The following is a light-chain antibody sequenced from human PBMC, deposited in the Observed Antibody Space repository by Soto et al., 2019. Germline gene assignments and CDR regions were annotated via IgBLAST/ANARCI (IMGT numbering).Light chain of an antibody. CDR1: QSVSSSY. J-gene: IGKJ1*01. CDR2: GAS. V-gene: IGKV3-20*01. Sequence: SPGTLSLSPGERATLSCRASQSVSSSYLAWYQQKPGQAPRLLIYGASSRATGIPDRFSGSGSGTDFTLTISRLEPEDFAVYYCQQYGSSPSTFGQGTKVDIK. CDR3: QQYGSSPST.